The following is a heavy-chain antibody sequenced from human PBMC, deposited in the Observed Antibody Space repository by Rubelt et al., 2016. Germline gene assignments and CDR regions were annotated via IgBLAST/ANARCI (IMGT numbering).Heavy chain of an antibody. CDR3: ARDTSTMVRGVIRY. CDR2: SYDGSNK. J-gene: IGHJ4*02. D-gene: IGHD3-10*01. Sequence: SYDGSNKYYADSVKGRFTISRDNSKNTLYLQMSSLRAEDTAVYYCARDTSTMVRGVIRYWGQGTLVTVSS. V-gene: IGHV3-30*15.